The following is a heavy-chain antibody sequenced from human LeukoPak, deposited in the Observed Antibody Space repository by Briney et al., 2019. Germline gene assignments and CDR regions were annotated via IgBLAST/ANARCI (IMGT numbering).Heavy chain of an antibody. D-gene: IGHD6-19*01. Sequence: GGSLRLSCAASGFTFSSYSMNWVRQAPGKGLEWVSSISSSSSYIYYADSVKGRFTISRDNAKNSLYLQMNSLRVEDTAVYYCARVSGSSVYYYCMDVWGKGTTVTVSS. CDR3: ARVSGSSVYYYCMDV. J-gene: IGHJ6*03. CDR1: GFTFSSYS. CDR2: ISSSSSYI. V-gene: IGHV3-21*01.